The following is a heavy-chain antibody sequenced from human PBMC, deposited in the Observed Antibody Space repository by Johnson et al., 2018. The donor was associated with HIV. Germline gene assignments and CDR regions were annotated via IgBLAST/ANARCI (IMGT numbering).Heavy chain of an antibody. D-gene: IGHD3-3*01. CDR2: IYSGGST. V-gene: IGHV3-53*04. J-gene: IGHJ3*01. CDR1: SSHY. CDR3: AKDLGERECEEWASDDYDFGRELPCQDPRGVVGTFDV. Sequence: VQLVESGGGLVQPGGSLRLSCVGSSHYKSWVRQAPGKGLEWVSVIYSGGSTYYADSVKGRFTISRDTSKGTLYLQMDGLRPEDTARYYCAKDLGERECEEWASDDYDFGRELPCQDPRGVVGTFDVWGQGTMVTVSS.